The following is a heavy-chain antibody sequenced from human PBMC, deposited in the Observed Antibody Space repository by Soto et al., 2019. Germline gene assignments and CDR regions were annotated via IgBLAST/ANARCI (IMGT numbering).Heavy chain of an antibody. CDR1: GGSVSSDTHY. Sequence: LSLTCTVSGGSVSSDTHYWSWIRQPPGKRLEWIGFIYSSGSTNYNPSLKSRVTMSVDTSKNQFSLELRSVIVADTAVYHCARFVRSCSGTTCYTRADVWGQGTTVPSP. D-gene: IGHD2-2*02. J-gene: IGHJ6*02. V-gene: IGHV4-61*01. CDR2: IYSSGST. CDR3: ARFVRSCSGTTCYTRADV.